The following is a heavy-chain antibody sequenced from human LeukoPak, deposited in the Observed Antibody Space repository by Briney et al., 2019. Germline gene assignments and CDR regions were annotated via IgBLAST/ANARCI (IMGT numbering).Heavy chain of an antibody. CDR2: IKEDGSEK. D-gene: IGHD4-23*01. Sequence: RGSLRLSCAASGFTFSIYWMTWVRQAPGKGLEWVANIKEDGSEKDYVDSVRGRFTISRDNAKNSLYLQMNSLRAEDTAMYYCARRAYGGNDWFDPWGQGTLVTVSS. J-gene: IGHJ5*02. CDR3: ARRAYGGNDWFDP. V-gene: IGHV3-7*03. CDR1: GFTFSIYW.